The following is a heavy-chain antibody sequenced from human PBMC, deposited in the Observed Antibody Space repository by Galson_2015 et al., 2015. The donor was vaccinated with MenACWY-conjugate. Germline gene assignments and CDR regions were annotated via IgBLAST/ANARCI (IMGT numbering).Heavy chain of an antibody. CDR3: ARRDSSSWYRQYFQD. D-gene: IGHD6-13*01. Sequence: SLRLSCAASGFTFSSYSMNWVRQAPGQGLEWVASISASSNTIRYADSVKCRFTISRDDAKNSLYLQMNSLRAEDTAVYYGARRDSSSWYRQYFQDWGQGTLVTVSA. CDR2: ISASSNTI. V-gene: IGHV3-48*01. J-gene: IGHJ1*01. CDR1: GFTFSSYS.